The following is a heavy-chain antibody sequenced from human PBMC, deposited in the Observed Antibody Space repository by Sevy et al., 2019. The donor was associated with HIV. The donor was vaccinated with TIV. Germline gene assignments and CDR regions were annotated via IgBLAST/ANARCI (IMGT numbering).Heavy chain of an antibody. J-gene: IGHJ4*02. CDR2: ISGSGGST. CDR1: GFTFNSYA. D-gene: IGHD3-22*01. Sequence: GGSLRLSCAASGFTFNSYAMGWVRQAPGKGLEWVSRISGSGGSTYYADSVKGRFTISRDNSKNTLYLQMKSLRAEDTAAYYCASTIDYDSSGYYFNFDYWGQGILVTVSS. CDR3: ASTIDYDSSGYYFNFDY. V-gene: IGHV3-23*01.